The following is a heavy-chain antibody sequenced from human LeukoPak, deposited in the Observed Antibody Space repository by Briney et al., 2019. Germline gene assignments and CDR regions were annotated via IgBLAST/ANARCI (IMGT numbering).Heavy chain of an antibody. CDR2: IYYSGNT. V-gene: IGHV4-39*01. CDR3: ARQTGSGLFILP. D-gene: IGHD3/OR15-3a*01. J-gene: IGHJ4*02. Sequence: SETLSLTCTVSGVSISSSNSYWGWIRQPPGRGVEWIGSIYYSGNTYYNASLKSQVSISIDTSKNQFSLRLTSVTAADTAVYYCARQTGSGLFILPGGQGTLVTVSS. CDR1: GVSISSSNSY.